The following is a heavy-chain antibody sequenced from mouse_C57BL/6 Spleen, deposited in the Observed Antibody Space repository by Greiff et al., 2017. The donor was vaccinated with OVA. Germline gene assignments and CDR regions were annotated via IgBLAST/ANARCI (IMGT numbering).Heavy chain of an antibody. Sequence: QVQLQQPGAELVRPGYSVKLSCKASGYTFTSYWMHWVKQRPIQGLEWIGNIDPSDSETHYNQKFKDKATLTVDKSSSTAYMQLSSLTSEDSAVYYCARSGYYGSRPFDYWGQGTTLTVSS. CDR3: ARSGYYGSRPFDY. CDR2: IDPSDSET. D-gene: IGHD1-1*01. V-gene: IGHV1-52*01. J-gene: IGHJ2*01. CDR1: GYTFTSYW.